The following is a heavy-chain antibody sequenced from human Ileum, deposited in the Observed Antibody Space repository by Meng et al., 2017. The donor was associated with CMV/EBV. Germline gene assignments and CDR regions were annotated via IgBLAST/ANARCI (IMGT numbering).Heavy chain of an antibody. V-gene: IGHV4-4*07. CDR1: GAAIRSYC. J-gene: IGHJ5*02. D-gene: IGHD3-9*01. CDR3: ARDVIRDDTGSWFDP. CDR2: FTARGNT. Sequence: QGQWQGTGPGLVRPSETLSLTFSVSGAAIRSYCWSWIRQPAGKGLEWIGRFTARGNTNYNPYLKSRVTMSLDTSLNQFSLRLNSVTAADTAVYYCARDVIRDDTGSWFDPWGQGTLVTVSS.